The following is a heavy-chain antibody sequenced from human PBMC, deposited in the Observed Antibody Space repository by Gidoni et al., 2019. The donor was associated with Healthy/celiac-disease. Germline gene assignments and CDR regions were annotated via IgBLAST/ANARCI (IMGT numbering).Heavy chain of an antibody. Sequence: EVQLLESGGGLVQHGGSLRLSCAASGFPFSSYAMSWVRQAPGKGLEWVSAISGSGGRTYYADSVKGRFTISRDNSKNTLYLQMNSLRAEDTAVYYCAKDGCTNGVCYSYYYGMDVWGQGTTVTVSS. D-gene: IGHD2-8*01. CDR1: GFPFSSYA. V-gene: IGHV3-23*01. CDR3: AKDGCTNGVCYSYYYGMDV. J-gene: IGHJ6*02. CDR2: ISGSGGRT.